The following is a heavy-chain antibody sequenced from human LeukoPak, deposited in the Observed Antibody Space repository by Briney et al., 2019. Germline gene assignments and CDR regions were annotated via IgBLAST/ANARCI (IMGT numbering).Heavy chain of an antibody. CDR2: IYYSGST. V-gene: IGHV4-31*03. Sequence: SQTLSLTCTVSGGSISSGGYYWSWIRQHPGKGLEWIGYIYYSGSTYYNPSLKSRVTISVDTSKNQFSLKRSSLTAADTAMYYCARGPGQLVEDYWGQGTLVTVSS. CDR1: GGSISSGGYY. CDR3: ARGPGQLVEDY. J-gene: IGHJ4*02. D-gene: IGHD1-1*01.